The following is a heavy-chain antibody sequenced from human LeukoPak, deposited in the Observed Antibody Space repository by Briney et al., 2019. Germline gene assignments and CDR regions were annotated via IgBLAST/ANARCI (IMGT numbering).Heavy chain of an antibody. CDR2: IRSKAYGGTT. V-gene: IGHV3-49*03. Sequence: GGSLRLSCTASGFIFGDYPMSWFRQAPGKGLEWVGFIRSKAYGGTTEYAASVKGRFTISRDDSKSIAYLQMNSLRAEDTAVYYCAKDDGWLQYNYWGQGTLVTVSS. CDR1: GFIFGDYP. D-gene: IGHD5-24*01. J-gene: IGHJ4*02. CDR3: AKDDGWLQYNY.